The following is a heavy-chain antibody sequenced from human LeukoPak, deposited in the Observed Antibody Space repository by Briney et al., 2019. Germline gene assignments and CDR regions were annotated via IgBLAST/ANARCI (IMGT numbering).Heavy chain of an antibody. J-gene: IGHJ4*02. V-gene: IGHV3-30*18. D-gene: IGHD3-3*01. CDR3: AKDRAVGRFLEWLLD. CDR1: GFTFSSYG. Sequence: GGSLRLSCAASGFTFSSYGMHWVRQAPGKGLVWVAVISYDGRNKYYADSVKGRFTISRDNSKNTLYLQMNSLRAEDTAVYYCAKDRAVGRFLEWLLDWGQGTLVTVSS. CDR2: ISYDGRNK.